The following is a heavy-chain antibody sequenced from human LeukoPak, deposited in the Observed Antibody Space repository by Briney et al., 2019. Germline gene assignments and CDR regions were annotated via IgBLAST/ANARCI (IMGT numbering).Heavy chain of an antibody. Sequence: PGGSLRLSRAASGFTFSSYWMHWVRQAPGKGLVWVSRINSDGTSTSYADSVKGRFAISRDNAKNTLYLQMNSLRAEDTAVYYCARAREMATNHNADTWGQGTLVTVSS. CDR1: GFTFSSYW. J-gene: IGHJ5*02. V-gene: IGHV3-74*01. CDR2: INSDGTST. CDR3: ARAREMATNHNADT. D-gene: IGHD5-24*01.